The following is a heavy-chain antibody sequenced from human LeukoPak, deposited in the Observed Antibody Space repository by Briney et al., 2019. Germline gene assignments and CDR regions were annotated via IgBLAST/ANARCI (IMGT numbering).Heavy chain of an antibody. CDR1: GFTFSKAW. Sequence: GSLRLSCAASGFTFSKAWMHWVRQPPGKGLEWIGEVNLQGSTNYNPSLMGRVAISVDTSENHISLQLTSVTAADTAVYYCAREGGPYRPLDYSGQGTLVTVSS. CDR2: VNLQGST. J-gene: IGHJ4*02. V-gene: IGHV4-4*02. CDR3: AREGGPYRPLDY.